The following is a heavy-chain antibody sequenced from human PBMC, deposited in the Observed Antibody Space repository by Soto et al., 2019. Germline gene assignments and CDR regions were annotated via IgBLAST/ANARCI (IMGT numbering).Heavy chain of an antibody. CDR3: ARNGERSYDILTGYYTRNAFDI. CDR1: GYTFTSYY. CDR2: INPSGSST. J-gene: IGHJ3*02. Sequence: QVQLVQSGAEVKKPGASVKVSCKASGYTFTSYYMHWVRQAPGQGLEWMGIINPSGSSTSYAQKFQGRVAMTRDTSTSTVYMELSSLRSEDTAVYYCARNGERSYDILTGYYTRNAFDIWGQGTMVTVSS. D-gene: IGHD3-9*01. V-gene: IGHV1-46*01.